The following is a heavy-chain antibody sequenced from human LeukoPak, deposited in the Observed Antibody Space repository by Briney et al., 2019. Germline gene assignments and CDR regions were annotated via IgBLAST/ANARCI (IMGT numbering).Heavy chain of an antibody. D-gene: IGHD6-19*01. J-gene: IGHJ4*02. V-gene: IGHV3-7*01. CDR1: GFTFSSYW. CDR3: AGPTGSGWYYY. Sequence: GSLRLSCAASGFTFSSYWMSWVRQAPGKGLEWVANIKQDGSAIYYVDSVKGRFTISRDNAKNSLYLQMNSLRAEDTAVYYCAGPTGSGWYYYWGQGTLVTVSS. CDR2: IKQDGSAI.